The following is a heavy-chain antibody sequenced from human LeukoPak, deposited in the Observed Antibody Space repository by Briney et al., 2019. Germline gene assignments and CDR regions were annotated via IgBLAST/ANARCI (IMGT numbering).Heavy chain of an antibody. Sequence: GGSLRLSCTTSGFDFRAYWMGWVRQAPGKGLEWVSAISGSGGSTYYADSVKGRFTISRDNSKNTLYLQMNSLRAEDTAVYYCAKVSIAAAGPHYFDYWGQGTLVTVSS. J-gene: IGHJ4*02. CDR3: AKVSIAAAGPHYFDY. CDR1: GFDFRAYW. CDR2: ISGSGGST. V-gene: IGHV3-23*01. D-gene: IGHD6-13*01.